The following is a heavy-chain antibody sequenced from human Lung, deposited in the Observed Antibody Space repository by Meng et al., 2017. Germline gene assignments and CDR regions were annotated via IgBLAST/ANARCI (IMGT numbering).Heavy chain of an antibody. CDR1: GYIFTDFQ. Sequence: QVQLVQSGAEVRKPGASLQVSGETSGYIFTDFQIHWVRQAPGQGLEWMGRITPNSGGANYAQKFQGRVTMTRDTSIRTAYMDLSRLASDDTAIYYCARDRDGYASFDHWGQGTLVTVSS. D-gene: IGHD5-24*01. CDR2: ITPNSGGA. CDR3: ARDRDGYASFDH. V-gene: IGHV1-2*06. J-gene: IGHJ4*02.